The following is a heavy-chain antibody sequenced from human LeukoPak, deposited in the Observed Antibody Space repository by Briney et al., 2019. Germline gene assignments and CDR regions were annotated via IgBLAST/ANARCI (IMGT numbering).Heavy chain of an antibody. Sequence: ASVEVSCNASGYTFTSYDINWVRQATGQGLEWMGWMNPNSGNTGYAQKFQGRVTMTRNTSISTAYMELSSLRSEDTAVYYCARDDPYYWGSVWFDPWGQGTLVTVSS. CDR2: MNPNSGNT. V-gene: IGHV1-8*01. CDR3: ARDDPYYWGSVWFDP. D-gene: IGHD3-22*01. CDR1: GYTFTSYD. J-gene: IGHJ5*02.